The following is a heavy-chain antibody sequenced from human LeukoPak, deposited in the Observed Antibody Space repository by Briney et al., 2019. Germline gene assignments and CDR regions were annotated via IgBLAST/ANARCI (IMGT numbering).Heavy chain of an antibody. J-gene: IGHJ4*02. CDR1: GCSFTSYW. V-gene: IGHV5-51*01. D-gene: IGHD6-19*01. CDR3: ARHDPARQWPFDY. CDR2: IYPGDSDT. Sequence: GESLKISCKASGCSFTSYWIGWVRQMPGKGLEWMGIIYPGDSDTRYSPSFQGQVTISADKSISTAYLQWSSLKASDTAMYYCARHDPARQWPFDYWGQGTLVTVSS.